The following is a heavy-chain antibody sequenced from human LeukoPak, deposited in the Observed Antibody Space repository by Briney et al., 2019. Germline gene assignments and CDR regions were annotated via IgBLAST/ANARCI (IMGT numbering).Heavy chain of an antibody. CDR3: ARASSSSWFYYFDY. V-gene: IGHV3-30*04. Sequence: GGSLRLSCAASGFTFRSYAMHWARQAPGKGLEWVAVISYDGSNKYYADSVKGRFTISRDNSKSTLYLQMNSLRAEDTAVYYCARASSSSWFYYFDYWGQGTLVTVSS. CDR1: GFTFRSYA. J-gene: IGHJ4*02. D-gene: IGHD6-13*01. CDR2: ISYDGSNK.